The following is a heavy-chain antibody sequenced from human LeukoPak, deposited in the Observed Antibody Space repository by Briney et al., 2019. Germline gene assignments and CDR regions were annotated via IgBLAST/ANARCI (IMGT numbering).Heavy chain of an antibody. CDR3: AKRDSSGYYLYYYYMDV. J-gene: IGHJ6*03. V-gene: IGHV3-23*01. Sequence: GGSLRLSCAASGFTFSSYGMSWVRQAPGKGLEWVSAINGSGGSTYYADSVKGRFTISRDNSKNTLYLQMNSLRAEDTAVYYCAKRDSSGYYLYYYYMDVWGKGTTVTISS. D-gene: IGHD3-22*01. CDR1: GFTFSSYG. CDR2: INGSGGST.